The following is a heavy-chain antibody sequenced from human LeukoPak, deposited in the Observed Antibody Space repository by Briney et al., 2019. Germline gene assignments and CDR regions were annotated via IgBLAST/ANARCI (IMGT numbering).Heavy chain of an antibody. J-gene: IGHJ4*02. CDR2: IYYSGST. CDR1: GGSISSYY. Sequence: SETLSLTCTVSGGSISSYYWSWIRQPPGKGLEWIGYIYYSGSTNYNPSLKSRVTISVDTSKNQFSLKLSSVTAADTAVYYCARGVLAYCGGDCSEPFDYWGQGTLVTVSS. D-gene: IGHD2-21*02. V-gene: IGHV4-59*12. CDR3: ARGVLAYCGGDCSEPFDY.